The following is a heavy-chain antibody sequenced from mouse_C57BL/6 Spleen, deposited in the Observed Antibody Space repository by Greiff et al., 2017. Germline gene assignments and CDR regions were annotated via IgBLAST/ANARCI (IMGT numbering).Heavy chain of an antibody. CDR3: ARHEEEGGFYCGYEDYAMDY. CDR2: FYPGSGSI. J-gene: IGHJ4*01. V-gene: IGHV1-62-2*01. CDR1: GYTFTEYT. Sequence: QVQLQQSGAELVKPGASVKLSCKASGYTFTEYTIHWVKQRPGQGLEWIGWFYPGSGSIKYNEKFKDKATLTANKSDSTVYMELSRLTSEDSAVYFCARHEEEGGFYCGYEDYAMDYWGQGTSVTVSS. D-gene: IGHD2-2*01.